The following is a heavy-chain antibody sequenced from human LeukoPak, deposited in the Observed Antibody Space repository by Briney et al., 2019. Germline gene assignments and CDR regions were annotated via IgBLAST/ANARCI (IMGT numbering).Heavy chain of an antibody. Sequence: GRSLRPCCAASGFAIDYYSRWLLQQAPRKGQDLVSGISWNSGSIGYADSVKGRFTISRDNAKNSLYLQMNSLRAEDTALYYCAKSGSRRLQQYFDYWGQGTLVTVSS. J-gene: IGHJ4*02. CDR2: ISWNSGSI. CDR3: AKSGSRRLQQYFDY. CDR1: GFAIDYYS. D-gene: IGHD5-24*01. V-gene: IGHV3-9*01.